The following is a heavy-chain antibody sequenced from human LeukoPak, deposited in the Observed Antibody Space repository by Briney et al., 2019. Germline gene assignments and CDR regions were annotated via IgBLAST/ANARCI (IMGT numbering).Heavy chain of an antibody. CDR1: GGSISSYY. V-gene: IGHV4-59*12. D-gene: IGHD6-13*01. CDR2: IYYSGST. CDR3: AIRFGRLEAGGTPFDS. J-gene: IGHJ4*02. Sequence: PSETLSLTCTVSGGSISSYYWSWIRQPPGKGLEWIGYIYYSGSTNYNPSLKSRVTISVDTSKKQFSLKLTSVTAADTALYYCAIRFGRLEAGGTPFDSWGQGTLVTVSS.